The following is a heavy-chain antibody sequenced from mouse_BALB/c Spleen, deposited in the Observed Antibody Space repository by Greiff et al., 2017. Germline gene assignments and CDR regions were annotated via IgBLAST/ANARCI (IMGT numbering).Heavy chain of an antibody. CDR2: ISSGSSTI. Sequence: EVQLVESGGGLVQPGGSRKLSCAASGFTFSSFGMHWVRQAPEKGLEWVAYISSGSSTIYYADTVKGRFTISRDNPKNTLFLQMTSLRSEDTAMYYCARGEYGNRAWFAYWGQGTLVTVSA. CDR3: ARGEYGNRAWFAY. J-gene: IGHJ3*01. CDR1: GFTFSSFG. V-gene: IGHV5-17*02. D-gene: IGHD2-10*02.